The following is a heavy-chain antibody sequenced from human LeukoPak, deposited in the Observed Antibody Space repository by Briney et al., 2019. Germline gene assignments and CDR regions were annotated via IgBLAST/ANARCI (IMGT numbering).Heavy chain of an antibody. CDR1: GFTFSSYS. D-gene: IGHD3-22*01. J-gene: IGHJ4*02. V-gene: IGHV3-48*04. CDR2: ISSSSSTI. CDR3: ARGRSGYYFDY. Sequence: PGGSLTLSCAASGFTFSSYSMNWVRQAPGKGLEWVSYISSSSSTIYYADSVKGRFTISRDNAKNSLYLQMNSLRAEDTAVYYCARGRSGYYFDYWGQGTLVTVSS.